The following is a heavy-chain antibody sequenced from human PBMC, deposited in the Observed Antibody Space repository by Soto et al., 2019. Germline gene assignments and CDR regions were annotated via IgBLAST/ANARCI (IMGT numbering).Heavy chain of an antibody. V-gene: IGHV3-48*01. CDR2: ISSSSSTI. Sequence: EVQLVESGGGLVQPGGSLRLSCAASGFTFSSYSMNWVRQAPGKGLEWVSYISSSSSTIYYADSVKGRFTISRDNAKNSLYLQINSLRAEDTAVYYCARDRIGSGSYGVGLNWFDPWGQGTLVTVSS. CDR1: GFTFSSYS. D-gene: IGHD1-26*01. J-gene: IGHJ5*02. CDR3: ARDRIGSGSYGVGLNWFDP.